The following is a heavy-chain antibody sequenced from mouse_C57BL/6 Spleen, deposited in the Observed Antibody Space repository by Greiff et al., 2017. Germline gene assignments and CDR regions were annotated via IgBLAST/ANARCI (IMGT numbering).Heavy chain of an antibody. CDR2: ISNLAYSI. CDR1: GFTFSDYG. CDR3: ARLDSPYAMDY. Sequence: EVQRVESGGGLVQPGGSLKLSCAASGFTFSDYGMAWVRQAPRKGPEWVAFISNLAYSIYYADTVTGRFTISRENAKNTLYLEMSSLRSEDTAMYYCARLDSPYAMDYWGQGTSVTVSS. V-gene: IGHV5-15*01. J-gene: IGHJ4*01.